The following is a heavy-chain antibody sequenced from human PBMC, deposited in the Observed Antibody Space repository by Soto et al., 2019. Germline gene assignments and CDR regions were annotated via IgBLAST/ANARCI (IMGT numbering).Heavy chain of an antibody. J-gene: IGHJ4*02. CDR3: ARGTEYSGYGLASAFDY. CDR2: INPNSGGT. D-gene: IGHD5-12*01. V-gene: IGHV1-2*04. Sequence: ASVKVSCKASGYTFTGYYMHWVRQAPGQGLEWMGWINPNSGGTNYAQKFQGWVTMTRDTSISTAYMELSRLRSDDTAVYHCARGTEYSGYGLASAFDYWGQGTLVTVSS. CDR1: GYTFTGYY.